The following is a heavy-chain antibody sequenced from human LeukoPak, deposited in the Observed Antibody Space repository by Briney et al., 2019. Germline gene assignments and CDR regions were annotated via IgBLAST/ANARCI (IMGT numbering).Heavy chain of an antibody. V-gene: IGHV3-23*01. CDR3: ANHLACGSTSCPPFDS. Sequence: PGGSVRLSCAASGFTFSSYAMSWVRQAPGKGLEWVSAISGSGGSTYYADSVKGRFSISRDNSNNTLYLQMNSLRAEDTAVYYCANHLACGSTSCPPFDSWGQGTLVTVSS. D-gene: IGHD2-2*01. CDR1: GFTFSSYA. J-gene: IGHJ4*02. CDR2: ISGSGGST.